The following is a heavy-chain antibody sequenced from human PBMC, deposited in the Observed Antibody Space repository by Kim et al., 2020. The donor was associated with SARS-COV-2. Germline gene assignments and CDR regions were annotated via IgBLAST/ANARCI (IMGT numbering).Heavy chain of an antibody. Sequence: ADSVKGRFTISRDNSKNTLYLQMNSLRAEDTAVYYCAKDPIVGATAEFTEGGQGTLVTVSS. CDR3: AKDPIVGATAEFTE. D-gene: IGHD1-26*01. V-gene: IGHV3-23*01. J-gene: IGHJ4*02.